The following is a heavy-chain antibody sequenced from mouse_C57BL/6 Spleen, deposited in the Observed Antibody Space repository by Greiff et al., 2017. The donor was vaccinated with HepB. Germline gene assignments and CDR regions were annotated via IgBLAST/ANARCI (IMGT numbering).Heavy chain of an antibody. V-gene: IGHV1-53*01. CDR3: AREGTTVVALDY. CDR1: GYTFTSYW. J-gene: IGHJ2*01. Sequence: QVQLQQPGTELVKPGASVKLSCKASGYTFTSYWMHWVKQRPGQGLEWIGNINPSNGGTNYNAKFKSKATLTVDKSTSTAYMQLSSLTSEDSAVYYCAREGTTVVALDYWGQGTTLTVSS. CDR2: INPSNGGT. D-gene: IGHD1-1*01.